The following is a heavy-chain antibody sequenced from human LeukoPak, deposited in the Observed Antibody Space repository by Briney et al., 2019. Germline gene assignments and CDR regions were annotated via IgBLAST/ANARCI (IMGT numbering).Heavy chain of an antibody. V-gene: IGHV1-69*01. CDR1: GGTFSSYA. CDR2: IIPIFGTA. CDR3: SLGYCSSTSCYGIHYYYYYGMDV. D-gene: IGHD2-2*01. Sequence: SVKVSCKASGGTFSSYAISWVRQAPGQGFEWMGGIIPIFGTANYAQKFQGRVTITADESTSTAYMELSSLRSEDTAVYYCSLGYCSSTSCYGIHYYYYYGMDVWGQGTTVTVSS. J-gene: IGHJ6*02.